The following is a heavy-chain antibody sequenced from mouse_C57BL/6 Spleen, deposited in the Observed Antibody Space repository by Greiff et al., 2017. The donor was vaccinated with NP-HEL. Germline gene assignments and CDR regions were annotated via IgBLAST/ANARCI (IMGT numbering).Heavy chain of an antibody. CDR2: ISSGSSTI. D-gene: IGHD1-1*01. Sequence: DVKLVESGGGLVKPGGSLKLSCAASGFTFSDYGMHWVRQAPEKGLEWVAYISSGSSTIYYADTVKGRFTISRDNAKNTLFLQMTSLRSEDTAMYYCARGSSYEYFDVWGTGTTVTVSS. CDR1: GFTFSDYG. V-gene: IGHV5-17*01. J-gene: IGHJ1*03. CDR3: ARGSSYEYFDV.